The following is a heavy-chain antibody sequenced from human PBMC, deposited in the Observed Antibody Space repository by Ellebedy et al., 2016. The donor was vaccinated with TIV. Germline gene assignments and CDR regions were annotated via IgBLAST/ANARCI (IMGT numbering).Heavy chain of an antibody. D-gene: IGHD2-2*01. CDR3: ASDKEDTEFCSTTSCSADAFDI. Sequence: ETLSLXCAVYGGSFSGYYWSWVRQPPGKGLEWVASISDGGTHIYYATSVRGRFYISRDNARNSLYLQMSSLRDGDTAMYFCASDKEDTEFCSTTSCSADAFDIWGQGTMVSVSS. CDR2: ISDGGTHI. V-gene: IGHV3-21*01. J-gene: IGHJ3*02. CDR1: GGSFSGYY.